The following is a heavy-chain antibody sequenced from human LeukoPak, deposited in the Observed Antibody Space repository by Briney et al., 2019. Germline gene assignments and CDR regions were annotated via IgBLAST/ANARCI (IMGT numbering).Heavy chain of an antibody. Sequence: GGSLRLSCAASGFTFSSYGMHWVRQAPGKGLEWVAVIWYDGSNKYYADSVKGRFTISRDNSKNTLYLQMNSLRAEDTAVYYCAREGVEAAGTMWEYYYYGMDVWGQGTTVTVSS. CDR1: GFTFSSYG. D-gene: IGHD6-13*01. CDR2: IWYDGSNK. J-gene: IGHJ6*02. V-gene: IGHV3-33*01. CDR3: AREGVEAAGTMWEYYYYGMDV.